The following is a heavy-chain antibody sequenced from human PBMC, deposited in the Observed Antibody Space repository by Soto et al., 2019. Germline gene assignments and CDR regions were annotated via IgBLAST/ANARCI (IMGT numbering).Heavy chain of an antibody. J-gene: IGHJ4*02. D-gene: IGHD2-15*01. V-gene: IGHV3-30*18. CDR2: ISYDGSNK. Sequence: QVQLVESGGGVVQPGRSLRLSCAASGFTFSSYGMHWVRQAPGKGLEWVAVISYDGSNKYYADSVKGRFTISRDNSKNTLYLQMNSLRAEDTAVYYCAKRKGKVVGAVDYWGQGTLVTVSS. CDR3: AKRKGKVVGAVDY. CDR1: GFTFSSYG.